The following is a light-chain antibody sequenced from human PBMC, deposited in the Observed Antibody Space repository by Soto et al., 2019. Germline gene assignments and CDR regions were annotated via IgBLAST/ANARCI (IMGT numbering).Light chain of an antibody. V-gene: IGKV3-20*01. J-gene: IGKJ1*01. CDR2: GAS. CDR3: QHYGSSRT. CDR1: ESVSSSY. Sequence: EIVLTQSPGTLSLSAGERATLSCRASESVSSSYLSWYQQKPGQAHRLLIYGASSSATGIPDRFSGSGSGTDFTLTSSRLSPEDVAVYYCQHYGSSRTFGQGTKVEI.